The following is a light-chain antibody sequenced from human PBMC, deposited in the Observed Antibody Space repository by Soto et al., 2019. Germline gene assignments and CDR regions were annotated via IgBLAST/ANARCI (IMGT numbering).Light chain of an antibody. CDR3: QQRSNCL. J-gene: IGKJ5*01. CDR1: QSVSSN. Sequence: LVLTQSPATLSVSPGERATLSCRASQSVSSNLAWYQQKPGQAPRLLIYDASNRATGIPARFSGSGSGTDFTLTISSLEPEDFAVYYCQQRSNCLFGQGTRLEIK. CDR2: DAS. V-gene: IGKV3-11*01.